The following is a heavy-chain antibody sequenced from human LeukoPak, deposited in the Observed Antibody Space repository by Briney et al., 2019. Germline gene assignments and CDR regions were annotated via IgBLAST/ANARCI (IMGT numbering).Heavy chain of an antibody. CDR1: GGPICSYY. Sequence: SETLSLTCTVSGGPICSYYWSWIRQPPGKGLEWIGYIYYSWSTNYNHSLKSRVTISVDTSKNQFSLNLSSVTAADTAVYYCAREVVVGATGEDWFDAWGQGTLVTVSS. D-gene: IGHD1-26*01. V-gene: IGHV4-59*01. CDR3: AREVVVGATGEDWFDA. CDR2: IYYSWST. J-gene: IGHJ5*02.